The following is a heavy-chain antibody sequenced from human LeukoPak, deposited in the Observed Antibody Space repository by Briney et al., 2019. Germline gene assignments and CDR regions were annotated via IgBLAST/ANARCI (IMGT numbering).Heavy chain of an antibody. CDR1: GYTFTSYG. CDR3: ARVGCDCWNDTHYYYYYMDV. D-gene: IGHD3-3*01. V-gene: IGHV1-18*01. Sequence: GASVRVSCKASGYTFTSYGITWVRQAPGQGLEWMGWISAYNGDIKYAQNLQGRVTMTTDTSTSTAYMELRSLRSDDTAVYYCARVGCDCWNDTHYYYYYMDVWGKGTTVTVSS. CDR2: ISAYNGDI. J-gene: IGHJ6*03.